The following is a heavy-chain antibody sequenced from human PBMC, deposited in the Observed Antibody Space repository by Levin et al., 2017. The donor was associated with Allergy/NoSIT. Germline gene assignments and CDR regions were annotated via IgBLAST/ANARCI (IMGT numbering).Heavy chain of an antibody. CDR3: ARASYCSSTSCYSFFDL. CDR1: GGSISSSNW. V-gene: IGHV4-4*02. J-gene: IGHJ2*01. D-gene: IGHD2-2*02. CDR2: IYHSGST. Sequence: PSETLSLTCAVSGGSISSSNWWSWVRQPPGKGLEWIGEIYHSGSTNYNPSLKSRVTISVDKSKNQFSLKLSSVTAADTAVYYCARASYCSSTSCYSFFDLWGRGTLVTVSS.